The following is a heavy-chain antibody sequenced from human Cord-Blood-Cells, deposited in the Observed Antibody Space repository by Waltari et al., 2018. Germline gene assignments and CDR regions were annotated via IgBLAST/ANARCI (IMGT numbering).Heavy chain of an antibody. D-gene: IGHD6-25*01. CDR3: ARETGASIKYYFDY. CDR2: INPNNGGT. V-gene: IGHV1-2*04. J-gene: IGHJ4*02. CDR1: GYTFTGYD. Sequence: QVQLVQSGAEVKKPGASVKVSCKASGYTFTGYDIHWVRQTPGQGLEWMRWINPNNGGTNYAQKFQVWVTKTRDTSISTAYMELSRLRSDDTAVYYCARETGASIKYYFDYWGQGTLVTVSS.